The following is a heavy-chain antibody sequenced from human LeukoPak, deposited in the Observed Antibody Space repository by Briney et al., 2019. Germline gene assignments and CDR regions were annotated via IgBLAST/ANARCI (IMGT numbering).Heavy chain of an antibody. Sequence: PSETLSLTCTVSGGSISSYYWSWIRQPPGKGLEWIGYIYTSGSTNYNPSIKSRVTISVDTSKNQFSLKLSSVTAADTAVYYCARHTAAYSSSSALDYWGQGTLVTVSS. J-gene: IGHJ4*02. CDR2: IYTSGST. D-gene: IGHD6-6*01. CDR1: GGSISSYY. V-gene: IGHV4-4*09. CDR3: ARHTAAYSSSSALDY.